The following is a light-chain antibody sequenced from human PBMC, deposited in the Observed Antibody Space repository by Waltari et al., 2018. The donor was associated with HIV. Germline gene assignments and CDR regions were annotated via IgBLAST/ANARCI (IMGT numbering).Light chain of an antibody. CDR1: SSDVGGYNY. J-gene: IGLJ3*02. Sequence: QSALTQPASVSGSPGQSITISCTGTSSDVGGYNYVPWYQQHPGKAPKLLIYEVSNRPSGVSNRFSGSKSGNTASLTISGLQAEDEADYYCSSYTSSSTLRVFGGGTKLTVL. CDR2: EVS. CDR3: SSYTSSSTLRV. V-gene: IGLV2-14*01.